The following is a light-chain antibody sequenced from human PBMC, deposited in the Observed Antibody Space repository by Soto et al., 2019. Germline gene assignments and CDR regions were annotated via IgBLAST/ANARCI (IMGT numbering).Light chain of an antibody. J-gene: IGLJ1*01. CDR3: SSYTSSSTLNYV. V-gene: IGLV2-14*01. Sequence: QSALTQPASVSGSPGQSITISCTGTSSDVGGYNRVSWYQHHPGKAPKLIIYEVSNRPSGVSNRFSGSKSGNTASLTISGLQAEDEADYYCSSYTSSSTLNYVFGTGTKLTVL. CDR1: SSDVGGYNR. CDR2: EVS.